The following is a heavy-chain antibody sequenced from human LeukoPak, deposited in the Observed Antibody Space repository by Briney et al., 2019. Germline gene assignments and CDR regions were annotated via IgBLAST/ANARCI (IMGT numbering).Heavy chain of an antibody. J-gene: IGHJ5*02. Sequence: ASVKVSCTVSGYTLTELSMHWVRQAPGKGLEWMGGFDTEDGETIYEQKFQGRVTMTEDTSTDTAYMELSSLRSEDTAVYYCATVYRGSGSYYQFDPWGQGTLVTVSS. CDR3: ATVYRGSGSYYQFDP. V-gene: IGHV1-24*01. CDR1: GYTLTELS. D-gene: IGHD3-10*01. CDR2: FDTEDGET.